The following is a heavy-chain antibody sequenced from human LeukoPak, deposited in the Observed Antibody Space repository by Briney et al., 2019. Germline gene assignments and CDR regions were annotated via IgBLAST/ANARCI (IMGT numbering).Heavy chain of an antibody. CDR1: GYTFTGYY. CDR2: INPNSGGT. Sequence: ASVKVSCKASGYTFTGYYMHWVRQAPGQGPEWMGWINPNSGGTNYAQKFQGRVAMTRDTSISTAYMELSGLRSDDTAVYYCARGPYSGSYYYFDYWGQGTLVTVSS. D-gene: IGHD1-26*01. J-gene: IGHJ4*02. V-gene: IGHV1-2*02. CDR3: ARGPYSGSYYYFDY.